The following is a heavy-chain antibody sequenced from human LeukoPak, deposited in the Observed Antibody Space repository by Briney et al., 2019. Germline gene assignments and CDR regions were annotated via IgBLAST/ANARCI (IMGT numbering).Heavy chain of an antibody. Sequence: PGGSLRLSCAASGFTVSSNYMNWVRQAPGKGLEWVSNIKKDGSETYYLDSVKGRFTISRDNAQNSLYLQMNSLRAEDTAVYYCARCLNFDWSSYRVGEYEFDFWGQGNLVTVSS. CDR1: GFTVSSNY. J-gene: IGHJ4*02. CDR3: ARCLNFDWSSYRVGEYEFDF. CDR2: IKKDGSET. V-gene: IGHV3-7*01. D-gene: IGHD3-9*01.